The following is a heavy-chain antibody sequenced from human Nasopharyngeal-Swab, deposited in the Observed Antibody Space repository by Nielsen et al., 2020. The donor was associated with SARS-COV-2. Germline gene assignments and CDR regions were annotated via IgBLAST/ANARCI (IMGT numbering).Heavy chain of an antibody. J-gene: IGHJ6*03. CDR2: ISAYNGNT. D-gene: IGHD2-2*01. Sequence: WVRQAPGQGLEWMGWISAYNGNTNYAQKLQGRVTMTTDTSTSTAYMELRSLRSDDTAVYYCVREVFEVPAATYYYYYYYMDVWGKGTTVTVSS. V-gene: IGHV1-18*01. CDR3: VREVFEVPAATYYYYYYYMDV.